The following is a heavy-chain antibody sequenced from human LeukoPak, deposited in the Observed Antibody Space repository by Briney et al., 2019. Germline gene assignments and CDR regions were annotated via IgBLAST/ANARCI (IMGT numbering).Heavy chain of an antibody. J-gene: IGHJ4*02. Sequence: GGSLRLSCAASGFTFSSYSMNWVRQAPGKGLEWVSSISSSSSYIYYADSVKGRFTIPRDNAKNSLYLQMNSLRAEDTAVYYCASGTLRFLEWLPNHWGQGTLVTVSS. CDR3: ASGTLRFLEWLPNH. D-gene: IGHD3-3*01. CDR1: GFTFSSYS. CDR2: ISSSSSYI. V-gene: IGHV3-21*01.